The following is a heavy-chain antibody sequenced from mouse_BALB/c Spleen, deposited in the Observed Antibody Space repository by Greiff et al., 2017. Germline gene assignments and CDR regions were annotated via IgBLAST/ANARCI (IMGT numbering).Heavy chain of an antibody. V-gene: IGHV5-12-2*01. CDR3: ARRGTTAPFDY. D-gene: IGHD1-2*01. J-gene: IGHJ2*01. Sequence: EVKLMESGGGLVQPGGSLKLSCAASGFTFSSYTMSWVRQTPEKRLEWVAYISNGGGSTYYPDTVKGRFTISRDNAKNTLYLQMSSLKSEDTAMYYCARRGTTAPFDYWGQGTTLTVSS. CDR2: ISNGGGST. CDR1: GFTFSSYT.